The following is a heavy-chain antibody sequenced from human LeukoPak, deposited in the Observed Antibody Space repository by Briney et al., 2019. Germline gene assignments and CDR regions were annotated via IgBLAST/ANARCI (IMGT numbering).Heavy chain of an antibody. CDR3: ARDIRGYSYGYSFDY. CDR2: IYTSGST. CDR1: GGSNSSYY. D-gene: IGHD5-18*01. Sequence: SETLSLTCSVSGGSNSSYYWSWIRQPAGKGLEWIGRIYTSGSTNYNPSLKSRVTMSVDTSKNRFSLKLSSVTAADTAVYYCARDIRGYSYGYSFDYWGQGTLVTVSS. V-gene: IGHV4-4*07. J-gene: IGHJ4*02.